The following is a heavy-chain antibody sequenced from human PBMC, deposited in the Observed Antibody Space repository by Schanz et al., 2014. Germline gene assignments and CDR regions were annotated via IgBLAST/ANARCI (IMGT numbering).Heavy chain of an antibody. Sequence: EVQLLESGGGLVQPGGSLRLSCVASGFTFSSYAMSWVRQAPGKGLEWVSSINSRSNFIYYADSVKGRFTISRDNAKNSLYLQMNSLRAEDTAVYYCAGAVATIRADSFDIWGQGTTVTVSS. V-gene: IGHV3-21*01. J-gene: IGHJ3*02. D-gene: IGHD5-12*01. CDR1: GFTFSSYA. CDR2: INSRSNFI. CDR3: AGAVATIRADSFDI.